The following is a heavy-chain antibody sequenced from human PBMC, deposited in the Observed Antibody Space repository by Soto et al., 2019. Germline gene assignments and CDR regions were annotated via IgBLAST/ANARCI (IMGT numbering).Heavy chain of an antibody. CDR3: ARHLSDFWNLSILGYMDV. CDR2: IYYSGST. CDR1: GGSISSYY. Sequence: QVQLQESGPGLVKPSETLSLTCTVSGGSISSYYWSWIRQPPGKGLEWIGYIYYSGSTNYNPSLQSRVTISVDTSKNQFSLKLSSVTAADTAVYYCARHLSDFWNLSILGYMDVWGKGTTVTVSS. V-gene: IGHV4-59*08. D-gene: IGHD3-3*01. J-gene: IGHJ6*03.